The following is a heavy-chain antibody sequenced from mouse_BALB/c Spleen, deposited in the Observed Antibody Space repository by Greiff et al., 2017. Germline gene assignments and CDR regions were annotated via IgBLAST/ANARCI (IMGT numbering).Heavy chain of an antibody. CDR3: TRNDAGAAMDY. V-gene: IGHV5-6-4*01. CDR2: ISSGGSYT. CDR1: GFTFSSYT. J-gene: IGHJ4*01. Sequence: DVHLVESGGGLVKPGGSLKLSCAASGFTFSSYTMSWVRQTPEKRLEWVATISSGGSYTYYPDSVKGRFTISRDNAKNTLYLQMSSLKSEDTAMYYCTRNDAGAAMDYWGQGTSVTVSS.